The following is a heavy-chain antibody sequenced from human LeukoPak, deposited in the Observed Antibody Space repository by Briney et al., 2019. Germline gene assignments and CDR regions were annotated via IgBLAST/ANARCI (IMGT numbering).Heavy chain of an antibody. CDR2: IYYSGST. CDR1: GGSISSSNW. V-gene: IGHV4-39*01. D-gene: IGHD3-10*01. CDR3: ARVLLWFGDFSVKAFDI. Sequence: SETLSLTCAVSGGSISSSNWWSWIRQPPGKGLEWIGSIYYSGSTYYNPSLKSRITISVDTFRSQVSLKMRSVTAADTAVYGCARVLLWFGDFSVKAFDIWGQGTMVTVSS. J-gene: IGHJ3*02.